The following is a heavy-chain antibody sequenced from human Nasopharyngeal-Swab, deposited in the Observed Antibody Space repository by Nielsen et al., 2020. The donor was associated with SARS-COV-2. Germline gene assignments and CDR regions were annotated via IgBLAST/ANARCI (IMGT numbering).Heavy chain of an antibody. V-gene: IGHV4-30-4*02. D-gene: IGHD3-3*01. J-gene: IGHJ6*03. CDR2: IYYSGST. CDR1: GGSISSGDYY. CDR3: ARGPYYDFWSGYYDYYYYYMDV. Sequence: SETLSLTCTVSGGSISSGDYYWSWIRQPPGKGLEWIGYIYYSGSTYYNPSLKSRVTISVDTSKNQFSLKLSSVTAADTAVYYCARGPYYDFWSGYYDYYYYYMDVWGKGTTVTVSS.